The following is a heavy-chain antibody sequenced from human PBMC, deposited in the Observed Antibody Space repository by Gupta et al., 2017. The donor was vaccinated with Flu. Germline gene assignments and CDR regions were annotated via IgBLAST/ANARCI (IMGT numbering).Heavy chain of an antibody. D-gene: IGHD6-19*01. J-gene: IGHJ4*02. V-gene: IGHV3-9*01. CDR2: ISWNSGSI. CDR3: AKAPGAYSSGWSGYFDY. Sequence: EVQLVESGGGLVQPGRSLRLSCAASGFTFDDYAMHWVRQAPGKGLEWVSGISWNSGSIGYADSVKGRFTISRDNAKNSLYLQMNSLRAEDTALYYCAKAPGAYSSGWSGYFDYWGQGTLVTVSS. CDR1: GFTFDDYA.